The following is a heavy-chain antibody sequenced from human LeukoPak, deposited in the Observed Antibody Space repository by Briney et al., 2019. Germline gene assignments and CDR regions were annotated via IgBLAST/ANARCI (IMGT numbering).Heavy chain of an antibody. D-gene: IGHD3-22*01. CDR1: GGSISSSSYY. V-gene: IGHV4-39*01. CDR2: IYYSGST. Sequence: SETLSLTCTVSGGSISSSSYYWGWIRQPPGKGLEWIGSIYYSGSTYYNPSLKSRVTISVDTSKNQFSLKLSSVTAADTAVYYCTYGSSGLFQHWGQGTLVTVSS. J-gene: IGHJ1*01. CDR3: TYGSSGLFQH.